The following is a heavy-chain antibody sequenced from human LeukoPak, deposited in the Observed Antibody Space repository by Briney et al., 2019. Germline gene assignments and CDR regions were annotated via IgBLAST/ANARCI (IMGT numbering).Heavy chain of an antibody. V-gene: IGHV3-74*01. CDR3: VRSGYYFDSSGYYMADY. D-gene: IGHD3-22*01. CDR2: ISSDGNTT. CDR1: GFSFRSYW. Sequence: SGGSLRLSCAASGFSFRSYWMHWVRQLPGKGLVWVSRISSDGNTTGYADSVKGRFTISRDNAKNTLFLQMNSLRAEDTAVYYCVRSGYYFDSSGYYMADYWGQGTLVTVSS. J-gene: IGHJ4*02.